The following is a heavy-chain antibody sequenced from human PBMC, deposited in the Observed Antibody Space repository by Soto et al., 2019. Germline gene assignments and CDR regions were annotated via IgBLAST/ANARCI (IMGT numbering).Heavy chain of an antibody. CDR3: ARTSMQSRGYSYGHGGMDV. Sequence: GESLKISCKVSGYRFTSYWISWVRQMPGKGLEWMGRIDPSDSYTNYSPSFQGHVTISADKSISTAYLQWSSLKASDTAMYYCARTSMQSRGYSYGHGGMDVWGQGTTVTVSS. CDR1: GYRFTSYW. CDR2: IDPSDSYT. D-gene: IGHD5-18*01. V-gene: IGHV5-10-1*01. J-gene: IGHJ6*02.